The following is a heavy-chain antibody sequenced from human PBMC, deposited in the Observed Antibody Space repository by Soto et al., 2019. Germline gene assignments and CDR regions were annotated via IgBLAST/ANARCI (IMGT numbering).Heavy chain of an antibody. D-gene: IGHD3-22*01. CDR2: ISAYNGNT. Sequence: ASVKVSCKASGYTFTSYGISWVRQAPGQGLEWMGWISAYNGNTNYAQKLQGRVTMTTDTSTSTAYMELRSLRSDDTAVYYCARSGYYDCSDGNFDYWGQGTLVTVSS. J-gene: IGHJ4*02. CDR1: GYTFTSYG. CDR3: ARSGYYDCSDGNFDY. V-gene: IGHV1-18*01.